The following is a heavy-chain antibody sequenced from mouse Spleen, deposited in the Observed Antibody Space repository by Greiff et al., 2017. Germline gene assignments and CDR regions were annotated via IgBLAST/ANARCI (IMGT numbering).Heavy chain of an antibody. CDR1: GYTFTSYW. J-gene: IGHJ3*01. D-gene: IGHD4-1*01. Sequence: VQLQQPGAELVMPGASVKLSCKASGYTFTSYWMHWVKQRPGQGLEWIGEIDPSDSYTNYNQKFKGKATLTVDKSSSTAYMQLSSLTSEDSAVYYCARLRWDDPYWGQGTLVTVSA. CDR2: IDPSDSYT. CDR3: ARLRWDDPY. V-gene: IGHV1-69*01.